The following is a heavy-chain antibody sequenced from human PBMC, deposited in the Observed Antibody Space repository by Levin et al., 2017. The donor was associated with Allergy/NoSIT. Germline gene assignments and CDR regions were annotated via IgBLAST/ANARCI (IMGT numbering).Heavy chain of an antibody. V-gene: IGHV3-74*01. CDR1: GFTFSTYW. J-gene: IGHJ4*02. CDR2: ISGDGIST. D-gene: IGHD6-13*01. CDR3: ARGGAAANIAGIVGY. Sequence: GGSLRLSCAASGFTFSTYWMHWVRQAPGKGLMWVSRISGDGISTDYADSVKGRFTISRDNARNTLYLQMNSLRAEDTAVYYCARGGAAANIAGIVGYWGQGTLVTVSS.